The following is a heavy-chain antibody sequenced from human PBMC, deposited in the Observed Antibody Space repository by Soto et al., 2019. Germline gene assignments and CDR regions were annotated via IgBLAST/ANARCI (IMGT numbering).Heavy chain of an antibody. CDR1: GDTFSADT. J-gene: IGHJ5*02. V-gene: IGHV1-69*04. D-gene: IGHD4-4*01. Sequence: SVNGACKGSGDTFSADTITWVRQANGQGLEWMGRIIPIIGIINYAQKFQGRVTISADKFTGTAYMELTGLRSDDTAVYYCAGDPDSHYNDSHASSYPWGQGTLVTVSS. CDR3: AGDPDSHYNDSHASSYP. CDR2: IIPIIGII.